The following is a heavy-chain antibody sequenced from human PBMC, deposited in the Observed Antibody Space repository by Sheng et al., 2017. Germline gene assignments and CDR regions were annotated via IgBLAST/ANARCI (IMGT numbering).Heavy chain of an antibody. CDR3: ARELRGVRGVNNERANYMDV. J-gene: IGHJ6*03. CDR1: GGTFSSYA. CDR2: IIPILGIA. V-gene: IGHV1-69*04. Sequence: QVQLVQSGAEVKKPGSSVKVSCKASGGTFSSYAISWVRQAPGQGLEWMGGIIPILGIANYAQKFQGRVTITADKSTSTAYMELSSLRSEDTAVYYCARELRGVRGVNNERANYMDVWGKGTTVTVSS. D-gene: IGHD3-10*01.